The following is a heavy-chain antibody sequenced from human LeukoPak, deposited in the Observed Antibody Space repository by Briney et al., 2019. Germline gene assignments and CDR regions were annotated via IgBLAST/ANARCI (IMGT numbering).Heavy chain of an antibody. CDR2: ISSSSYI. CDR1: GFTFSSYS. J-gene: IGHJ6*03. V-gene: IGHV3-21*01. CDR3: ARGSYYYYMDV. Sequence: GGSLRLSCAASGFTFSSYSMNWVRQAPGKGLEWVSSISSSSYIYYADSVKGRFTISRDNAKNSLYLQVNSLRAEDTAVYYCARGSYYYYMDVWGKGTTVTISS.